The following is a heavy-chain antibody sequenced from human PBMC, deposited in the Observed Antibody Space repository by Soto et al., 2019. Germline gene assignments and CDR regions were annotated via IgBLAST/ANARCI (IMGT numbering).Heavy chain of an antibody. Sequence: QVQLVQSGAEVKKPGASVKVSCKASGYTFTGYYMHWVRQAPGQGLEWMGWINPNSGGTNYAQKFQGRVTMTRDTSINTAYMELSRLRSDDTAVYYCARSDYDFWSGSYYYYYGMDVWGQGTTVTVSS. CDR1: GYTFTGYY. V-gene: IGHV1-2*02. CDR2: INPNSGGT. J-gene: IGHJ6*02. CDR3: ARSDYDFWSGSYYYYYGMDV. D-gene: IGHD3-3*01.